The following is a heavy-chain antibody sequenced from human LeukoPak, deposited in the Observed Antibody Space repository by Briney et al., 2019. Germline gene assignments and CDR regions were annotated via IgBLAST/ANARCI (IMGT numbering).Heavy chain of an antibody. CDR3: ARDGRRAAGLDY. D-gene: IGHD6-13*01. CDR1: GFTFSSYA. Sequence: GGSLRLPCAASGFTFSSYAMHWVRQASGKGLEWVAVISYDGSNKYYADSVKGRFTISRDNSKNTLYLQMNSLRAEDTAVYYCARDGRRAAGLDYWGQGTLVTVSS. V-gene: IGHV3-30-3*01. J-gene: IGHJ4*02. CDR2: ISYDGSNK.